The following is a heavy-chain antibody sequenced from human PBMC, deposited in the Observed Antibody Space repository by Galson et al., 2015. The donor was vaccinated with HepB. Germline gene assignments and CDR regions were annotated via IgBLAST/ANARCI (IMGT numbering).Heavy chain of an antibody. J-gene: IGHJ6*02. Sequence: LRLPCAASGSILSSYSMNWVRQAPGKGLEWVSSMSSSTNYIYYADSVKGRFTVSIDNAKNSLFLQMNSLRAEDTAVYYCATNTPAAVMRASGMDVWGQGTAVTVSS. V-gene: IGHV3-21*01. CDR1: GSILSSYS. D-gene: IGHD2-2*01. CDR3: ATNTPAAVMRASGMDV. CDR2: MSSSTNYI.